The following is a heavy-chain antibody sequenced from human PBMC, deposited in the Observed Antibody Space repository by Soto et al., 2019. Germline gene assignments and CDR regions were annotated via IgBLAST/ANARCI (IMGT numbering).Heavy chain of an antibody. J-gene: IGHJ6*02. CDR3: ARVDHYYYYYGMDV. CDR2: IYYSGST. CDR1: GGSISSGDYY. Sequence: SETLSLTCTVSGGSISSGDYYWSWIRQPPGKGLEWIGYIYYSGSTYYNPSLKSRVTISVDTSKNQFSLKLSSVTAADTAVYYCARVDHYYYYYGMDVWGQGTTVTVSS. D-gene: IGHD3-9*01. V-gene: IGHV4-30-4*01.